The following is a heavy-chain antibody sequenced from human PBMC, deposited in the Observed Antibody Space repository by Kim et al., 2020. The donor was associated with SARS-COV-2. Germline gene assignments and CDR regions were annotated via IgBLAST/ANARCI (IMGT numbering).Heavy chain of an antibody. V-gene: IGHV3-33*05. J-gene: IGHJ6*02. D-gene: IGHD3-9*01. Sequence: GGSLRLSCAASGFTFSSYGMHWVRQAPGKGLEWVAVISYDGSNKYYADYVKGRFTISRDNSKNTLYLQMNSLRAEDTAVYYCARDARYFDWDGMDVWGQG. CDR2: ISYDGSNK. CDR1: GFTFSSYG. CDR3: ARDARYFDWDGMDV.